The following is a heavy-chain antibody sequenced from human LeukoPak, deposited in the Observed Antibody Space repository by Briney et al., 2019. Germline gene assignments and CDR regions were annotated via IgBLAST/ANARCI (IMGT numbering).Heavy chain of an antibody. J-gene: IGHJ4*02. V-gene: IGHV6-1*01. Sequence: SQTLSLTCAISGDCVSSNGFAWSWIRQSPSRGLEWLGRTYYRSKWNNDYAVSVKSRITINPDTSKNQFSLQLNSVTPEDTAVYYCARASLQSVYFDCWGQGTLVTVSS. CDR2: TYYRSKWNN. CDR3: ARASLQSVYFDC. CDR1: GDCVSSNGFA.